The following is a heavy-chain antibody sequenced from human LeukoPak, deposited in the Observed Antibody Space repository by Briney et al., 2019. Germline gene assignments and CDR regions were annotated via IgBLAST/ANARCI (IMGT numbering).Heavy chain of an antibody. V-gene: IGHV4-34*01. D-gene: IGHD5-24*01. Sequence: PSETLSLTCAVFGGYLSGYFLSWIRRPPGKGLEWIGEVHPSGSANYNPSLKSRVTVSLDTSRNQFSLKLSSVTAADTAVYYCARGRDEYKGGNYWGQGTLVTVSS. CDR3: ARGRDEYKGGNY. CDR2: VHPSGSA. CDR1: GGYLSGYF. J-gene: IGHJ4*02.